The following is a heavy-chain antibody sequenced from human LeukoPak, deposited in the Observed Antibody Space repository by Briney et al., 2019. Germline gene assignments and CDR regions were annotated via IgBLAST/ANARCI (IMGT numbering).Heavy chain of an antibody. CDR2: IRGNGEP. Sequence: GGSLRLSCAASGLSFSSFAMSWVRQGPARGLEWVSSIRGNGEPFYADSVKGRFTLSSDSSRNTVYFQLNNLRVEDTAIYYCAKAGWVSSTDAVRWGQGTLVTVSS. D-gene: IGHD3-16*01. V-gene: IGHV3-23*01. CDR1: GLSFSSFA. CDR3: AKAGWVSSTDAVR. J-gene: IGHJ4*02.